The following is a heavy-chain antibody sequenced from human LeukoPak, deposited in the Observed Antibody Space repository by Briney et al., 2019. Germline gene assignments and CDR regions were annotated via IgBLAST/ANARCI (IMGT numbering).Heavy chain of an antibody. D-gene: IGHD6-19*01. CDR1: A. CDR2: ISGSGGST. Sequence: AMXXVRQAPXXGLXWVSAISGSGGSTYYADSVKGGFTISRDNSKNTLYLQMNSLRAEDTAVYYCAKDLYSSGWYVKMDAFDIWGQGTMVTVSS. CDR3: AKDLYSSGWYVKMDAFDI. V-gene: IGHV3-23*01. J-gene: IGHJ3*02.